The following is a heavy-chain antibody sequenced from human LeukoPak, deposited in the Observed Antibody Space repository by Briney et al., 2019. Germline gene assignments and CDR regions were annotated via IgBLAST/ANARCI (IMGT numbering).Heavy chain of an antibody. Sequence: SGPALVKPTQPLTLTCTFSGFSLTTSGMCVSWIRQPPGKALEWLARIDWDDDKYYSTSLRTRLTISKDTSKNQVVLRMTNMDPVDTATYYCARIRGSRYYFDYWGQGTLVTVSS. CDR2: IDWDDDK. V-gene: IGHV2-70*11. CDR3: ARIRGSRYYFDY. CDR1: GFSLTTSGMC. D-gene: IGHD6-13*01. J-gene: IGHJ4*02.